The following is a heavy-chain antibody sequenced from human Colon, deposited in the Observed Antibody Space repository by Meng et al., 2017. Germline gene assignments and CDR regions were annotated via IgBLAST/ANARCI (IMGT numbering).Heavy chain of an antibody. CDR1: GGSINRSAW. CDR2: IFDSGST. V-gene: IGHV4-4*02. J-gene: IGHJ4*02. CDR3: AAIFGLGPGY. Sequence: LQESGAGLVEPSGTSALTCYVSGGSINRSAWWSWVRQPPGKGLEWIAEIFDSGSTNYKSSPKNRATISVDRSKNQFSLKLNSVTAADTAVYYCAAIFGLGPGYWGQGTLVTVSS. D-gene: IGHD3-3*01.